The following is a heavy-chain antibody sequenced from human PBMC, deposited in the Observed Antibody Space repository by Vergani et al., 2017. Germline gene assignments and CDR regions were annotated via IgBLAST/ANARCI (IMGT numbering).Heavy chain of an antibody. CDR1: GFTFSSYA. Sequence: EVQLVESGGGLVQPGGSLRLSCAASGFTFSSYAMSWVRQAPGKGLEWVSAISGSGGSTYYADSVKGRFTISRDNYKNTLYLQMNSLRAEDTAVYYCAKRGYCTNGVCSVGDYYGMDVWGQGTTVTVSS. CDR2: ISGSGGST. V-gene: IGHV3-23*04. CDR3: AKRGYCTNGVCSVGDYYGMDV. D-gene: IGHD2-8*01. J-gene: IGHJ6*02.